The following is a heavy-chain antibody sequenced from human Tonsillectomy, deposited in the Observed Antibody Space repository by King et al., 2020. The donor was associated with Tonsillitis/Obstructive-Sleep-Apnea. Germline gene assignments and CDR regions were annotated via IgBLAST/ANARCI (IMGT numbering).Heavy chain of an antibody. D-gene: IGHD2-15*01. CDR1: GFSLSTSGVG. CDR3: AHLRPYCSGGSCYFDS. V-gene: IGHV2-5*02. J-gene: IGHJ4*02. CDR2: IYWDDDK. Sequence: TLQESGPTMVKPTRTLTLTCTFSGFSLSTSGVGVGWIRQPPGKALEWLALIYWDDDKRYSPSLNSRLTVTKDISKNQVVLTMTNMDPVDTATYFCAHLRPYCSGGSCYFDSWGQGTLVTVSS.